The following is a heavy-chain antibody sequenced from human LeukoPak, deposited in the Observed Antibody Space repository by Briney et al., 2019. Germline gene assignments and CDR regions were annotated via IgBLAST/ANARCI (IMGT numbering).Heavy chain of an antibody. J-gene: IGHJ5*02. CDR2: IIPIFGTA. D-gene: IGHD1-26*01. CDR3: ARVPSRSSLGWFDP. CDR1: GGTFSSYA. V-gene: IGHV1-69*05. Sequence: SVRLSCKASGGTFSSYAMSWVRQAPGQGLEWMGGIIPIFGTANYAQKFQGRVTITTDESTSTAYMELSSLRSEDTAVYYCARVPSRSSLGWFDPWGQGPLVTVSS.